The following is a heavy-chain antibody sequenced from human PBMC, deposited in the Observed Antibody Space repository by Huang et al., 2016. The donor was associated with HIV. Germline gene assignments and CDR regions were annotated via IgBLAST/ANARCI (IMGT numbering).Heavy chain of an antibody. Sequence: EVPLVESGGGLVQPGGSLRLSCAASGFTVNSNYMTWVRQAPGKGLEWVSLLYHGGKAHYADSVKGRCTISGDISQNTVFLQMSSLRVEDTAVYYCARGRYGTPNAWGQGTLVTVSS. CDR2: LYHGGKA. D-gene: IGHD5-18*01. V-gene: IGHV3-53*01. CDR1: GFTVNSNY. CDR3: ARGRYGTPNA. J-gene: IGHJ5*02.